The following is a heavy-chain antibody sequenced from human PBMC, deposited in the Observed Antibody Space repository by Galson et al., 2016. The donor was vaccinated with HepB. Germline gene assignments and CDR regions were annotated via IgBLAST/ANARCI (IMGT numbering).Heavy chain of an antibody. V-gene: IGHV3-53*01. CDR3: ASNSGYGDSNWFDP. J-gene: IGHJ5*02. CDR2: IYPDGRT. D-gene: IGHD5-12*01. CDR1: GFTVTNSF. Sequence: SLRLSCAASGFTVTNSFMTWVRRAPGKGLEWVTDIYPDGRTYYADRVKGRFTISRDNSKNSLYLQMNSLRAEDTAVYYCASNSGYGDSNWFDPWGQGTLVTVSS.